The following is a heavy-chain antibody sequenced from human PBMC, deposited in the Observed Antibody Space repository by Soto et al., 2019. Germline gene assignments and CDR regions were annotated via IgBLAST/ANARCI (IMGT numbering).Heavy chain of an antibody. Sequence: QVQLVESGGGVVQPGRSLRLSCAASGFTFSSYGMHWVREAPGKGLEWVAVIWYDGSIKYYADSVMGRFTISRDNSKNTLNLQMNSLRAEATAVFYCASDRNAQWLVPRLFDFWGQGTLVTVSS. J-gene: IGHJ4*02. V-gene: IGHV3-33*01. CDR3: ASDRNAQWLVPRLFDF. CDR1: GFTFSSYG. D-gene: IGHD6-19*01. CDR2: IWYDGSIK.